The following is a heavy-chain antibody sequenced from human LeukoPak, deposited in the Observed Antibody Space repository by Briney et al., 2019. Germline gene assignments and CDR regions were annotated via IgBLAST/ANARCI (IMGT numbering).Heavy chain of an antibody. J-gene: IGHJ4*02. CDR2: ISGSGGST. CDR1: GFTFSSYA. V-gene: IGHV3-23*01. CDR3: ARARGYFDY. Sequence: GGSLRLSCAASGFTFSSYAMSWVRQAPGKGLEWVSAISGSGGSTNYADSVKGRFTISRDNAKNSLYLQMNSLRAEDTAVYYCARARGYFDYWGQGTLVTVSS.